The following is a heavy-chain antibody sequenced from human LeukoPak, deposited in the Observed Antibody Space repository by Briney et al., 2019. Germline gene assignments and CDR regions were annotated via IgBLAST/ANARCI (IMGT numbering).Heavy chain of an antibody. J-gene: IGHJ4*02. CDR1: GFTFSDYY. Sequence: GGSLRLSCAASGFTFSDYYMSWIRQAPGKGLEWVSYISSSGSTIYYAASVKGRFTISRDNAKNSLYLQMNSLRAEDTAVYYCARGYSSSSKTYYFDYWGQGTLVTVSS. CDR2: ISSSGSTI. D-gene: IGHD6-6*01. V-gene: IGHV3-11*04. CDR3: ARGYSSSSKTYYFDY.